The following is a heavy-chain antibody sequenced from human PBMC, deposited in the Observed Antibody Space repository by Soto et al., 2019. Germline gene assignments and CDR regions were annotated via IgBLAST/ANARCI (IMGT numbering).Heavy chain of an antibody. CDR2: IYYSGSA. J-gene: IGHJ5*02. CDR3: AVLRYTRIVSDPSARGNHRFDP. D-gene: IGHD2-21*01. Sequence: SETLSLTCTVSGGSIRVDDYYWSWIRQPPGKGLEWIGYIYYSGSAYYNPSLERRVTMSVDTSKAQFSLKLSSVTAADTAIYFCAVLRYTRIVSDPSARGNHRFDPWGQGTLVTVSS. V-gene: IGHV4-30-4*01. CDR1: GGSIRVDDYY.